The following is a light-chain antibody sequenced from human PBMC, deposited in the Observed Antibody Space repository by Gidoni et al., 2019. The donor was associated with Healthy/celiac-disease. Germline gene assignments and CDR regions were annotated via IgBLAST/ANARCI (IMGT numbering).Light chain of an antibody. V-gene: IGKV3D-20*01. J-gene: IGKJ3*01. CDR3: QQYGNSVFT. CDR2: DAS. CDR1: QSVPSSY. Sequence: EIVLTQSPATLSVSPGERATLSCAASQSVPSSYLAWYQQKPGLAPRLLLFDASSRATGIPDRFRGSGSGTDFTLTISRLEPEDFAVYYCQQYGNSVFTFGPGTKVDI.